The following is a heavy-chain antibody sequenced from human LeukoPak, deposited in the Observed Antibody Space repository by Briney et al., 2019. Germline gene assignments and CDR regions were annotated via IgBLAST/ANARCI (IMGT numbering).Heavy chain of an antibody. CDR1: GFTFSNNA. CDR3: AREKQSGGTPFDY. CDR2: VADDEKTI. V-gene: IGHV3-30*04. Sequence: PGGSLRLSCAASGFTFSNNAMHWVRQAPGKGLEWVAVVADDEKTIFYADSLKGRFTVSRDNSKNTVYLQMNSLRDEDTAVYYCAREKQSGGTPFDYWGQGSLVTVSS. D-gene: IGHD1-26*01. J-gene: IGHJ4*02.